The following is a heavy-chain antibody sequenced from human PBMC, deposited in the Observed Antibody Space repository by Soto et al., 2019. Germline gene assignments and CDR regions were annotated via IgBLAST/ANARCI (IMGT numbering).Heavy chain of an antibody. Sequence: SETLSLTCTVSGDSINTYYWSWIRQPPGKGLEWIGSIYYSGSTYYNPSLKSRVTISVDTSKNQFSLKLSSVTAADTAVYYCARRVFLWFGEYARYNWFDPWGQGTLVTVSS. V-gene: IGHV4-39*01. CDR2: IYYSGST. CDR3: ARRVFLWFGEYARYNWFDP. CDR1: GDSINTYY. J-gene: IGHJ5*02. D-gene: IGHD3-10*01.